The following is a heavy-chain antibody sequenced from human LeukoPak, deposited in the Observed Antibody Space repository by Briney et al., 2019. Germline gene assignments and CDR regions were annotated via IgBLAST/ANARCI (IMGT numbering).Heavy chain of an antibody. CDR2: ISSSGSTI. D-gene: IGHD1-26*01. J-gene: IGHJ5*02. CDR1: GCTFSSYE. Sequence: GGSLRLFCAASGCTFSSYEMTWVRQAPGMGLEWVSYISSSGSTIYYADSVKGRFTISRDNAKNSLYLQMNSLRAEDTAVYYCARAGSGRSPDWFDPWGQGTLVTVSS. CDR3: ARAGSGRSPDWFDP. V-gene: IGHV3-48*03.